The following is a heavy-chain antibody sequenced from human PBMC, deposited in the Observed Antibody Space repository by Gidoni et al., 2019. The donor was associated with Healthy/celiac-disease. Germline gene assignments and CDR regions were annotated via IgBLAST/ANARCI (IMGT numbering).Heavy chain of an antibody. D-gene: IGHD3-16*01. CDR2: IYTSGST. Sequence: HVQLQASGPGLVKPSQTLSLTCTVSCVSISSCSYYWSWIRQPAGKGLEWIGRIYTSGSTKYNPSLKSRVTISVETSKNQFSLKLSSVTAADTAVYYCARDPSAGGFDYWGQGTLVTVSS. J-gene: IGHJ4*02. CDR1: CVSISSCSYY. CDR3: ARDPSAGGFDY. V-gene: IGHV4-61*02.